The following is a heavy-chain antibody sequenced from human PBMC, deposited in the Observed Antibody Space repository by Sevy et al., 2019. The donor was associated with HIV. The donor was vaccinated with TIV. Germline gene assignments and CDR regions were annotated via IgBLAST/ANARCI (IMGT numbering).Heavy chain of an antibody. J-gene: IGHJ6*02. V-gene: IGHV4-59*01. CDR3: ARGDPELFYGMDV. CDR2: IYYSGAT. D-gene: IGHD1-7*01. Sequence: SETLSLTCTVSGGSISSYYWNWIRQAPGKGLEWIGYIYYSGATNYNPSLKTRATISVDTSKNQFSLKLSSVTAADTAVYYCARGDPELFYGMDVWGQGTTVTVSS. CDR1: GGSISSYY.